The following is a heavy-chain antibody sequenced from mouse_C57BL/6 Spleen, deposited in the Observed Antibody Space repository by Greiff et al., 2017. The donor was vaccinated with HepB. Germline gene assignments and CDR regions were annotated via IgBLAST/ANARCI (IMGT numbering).Heavy chain of an antibody. Sequence: VQLQQSGPVLVKPGASVKMSCKASGYTFTDYYMNWVKQSHGKSLEWIGVINPYNGGTSYNQKFKGKATLTVDKSSSTAYMELNSLTSEDSAVYYCARGRWLLDYWGQGTTLTVSS. CDR3: ARGRWLLDY. V-gene: IGHV1-19*01. D-gene: IGHD2-3*01. J-gene: IGHJ2*01. CDR1: GYTFTDYY. CDR2: INPYNGGT.